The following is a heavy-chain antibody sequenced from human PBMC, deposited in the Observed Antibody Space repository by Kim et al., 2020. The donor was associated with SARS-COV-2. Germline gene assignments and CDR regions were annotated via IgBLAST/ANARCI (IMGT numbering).Heavy chain of an antibody. D-gene: IGHD5-18*01. J-gene: IGHJ4*02. V-gene: IGHV3-53*01. CDR2: T. CDR3: ARGATAMHFDY. Sequence: TYYADSMKCRFTISRHNYKSTLYLQMISLRAEDTDVYYCARGATAMHFDYWGQGALVTVSS.